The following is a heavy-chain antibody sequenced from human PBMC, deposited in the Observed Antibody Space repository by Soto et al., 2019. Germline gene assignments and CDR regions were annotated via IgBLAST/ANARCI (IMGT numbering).Heavy chain of an antibody. CDR2: IIPILGIA. Sequence: SVKVSCKAFGGTSSSYTISWVRQAPGQGLKWMGRIIPILGIANYAQKFQGRVTITADKSTSTAYMELSSLRSEDTAVYYCGTGPPIYYYYYMDVWGKGTTVTVSS. CDR1: GGTSSSYT. V-gene: IGHV1-69*02. CDR3: GTGPPIYYYYYMDV. J-gene: IGHJ6*03. D-gene: IGHD2-8*02.